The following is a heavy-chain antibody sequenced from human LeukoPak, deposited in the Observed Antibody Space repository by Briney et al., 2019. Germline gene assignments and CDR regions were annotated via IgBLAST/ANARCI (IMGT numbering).Heavy chain of an antibody. D-gene: IGHD3-3*01. Sequence: ASVKVSCKASGYTFTSYYMHWVRQAPGQGLEWMGIINPNGGSTSYAQKFQGRVTMTRDTSTSTVYMELSSLRSEDTAVYCCARDSTTIFGGPQNLDPSFDYWGQGTLVTVSS. J-gene: IGHJ4*02. CDR3: ARDSTTIFGGPQNLDPSFDY. CDR1: GYTFTSYY. V-gene: IGHV1-46*01. CDR2: INPNGGST.